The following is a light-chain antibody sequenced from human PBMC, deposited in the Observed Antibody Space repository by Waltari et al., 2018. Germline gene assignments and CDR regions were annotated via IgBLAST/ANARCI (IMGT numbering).Light chain of an antibody. J-gene: IGLJ2*01. Sequence: QSALTQPASVSGSPGQSITISCTGASSDGGDFNYVPWYQQHPGKAPKLMIYGVGNRPSGVSNRFSGSKSGNTASLTISGLQAEDEADYFCSSYTASSALIFGGGTKLTVL. CDR1: SSDGGDFNY. CDR2: GVG. CDR3: SSYTASSALI. V-gene: IGLV2-14*03.